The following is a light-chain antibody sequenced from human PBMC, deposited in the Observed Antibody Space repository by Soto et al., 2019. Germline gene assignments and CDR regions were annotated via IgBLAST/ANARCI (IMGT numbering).Light chain of an antibody. CDR2: WAS. CDR3: QQYYSTPT. V-gene: IGKV4-1*01. J-gene: IGKJ1*01. Sequence: MTQSPLSLPVTLGQPASISCRSNQSLLHSNGNNYLAWYQQKPGQPPKLLIYWASTRESGVPDRFSGSGSGTDFTLTISSLQAEDVAVYYCQQYYSTPTFGQATK. CDR1: QSLLHSNGNNY.